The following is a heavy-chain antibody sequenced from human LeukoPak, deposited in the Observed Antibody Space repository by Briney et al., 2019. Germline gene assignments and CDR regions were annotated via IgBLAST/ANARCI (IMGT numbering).Heavy chain of an antibody. CDR1: GFTFRNYA. CDR2: ISGSAGTT. CDR3: ARDLQDSYGSFDY. Sequence: GGSLRLSCAASGFTFRNYAMSWVRQAPGKGLEWVSGISGSAGTTYYADSVKGRFTISRDNSKNTVFLQMNSLRAEDTAVYYCARDLQDSYGSFDYWGQGTLVTVSS. V-gene: IGHV3-23*01. J-gene: IGHJ4*02. D-gene: IGHD5-18*01.